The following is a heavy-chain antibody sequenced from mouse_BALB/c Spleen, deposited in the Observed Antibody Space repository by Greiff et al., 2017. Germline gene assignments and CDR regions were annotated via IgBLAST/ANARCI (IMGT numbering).Heavy chain of an antibody. CDR1: GYTFTSYW. Sequence: QVQLQQSGAELAKPGASVKMSCKASGYTFTSYWMHWVKQRPGQGLEWIGYINPSTGYTEYNQKFKDKATLTADKSSSTAYMQLSSLTSEDSAVYYCAREGYDGYYWFAYWGQGTLVTVSA. V-gene: IGHV1-7*01. D-gene: IGHD2-3*01. J-gene: IGHJ3*01. CDR2: INPSTGYT. CDR3: AREGYDGYYWFAY.